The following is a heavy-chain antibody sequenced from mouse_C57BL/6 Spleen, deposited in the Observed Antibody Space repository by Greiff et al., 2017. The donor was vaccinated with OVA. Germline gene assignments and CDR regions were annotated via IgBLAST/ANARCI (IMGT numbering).Heavy chain of an antibody. CDR1: GFTFSDYG. CDR2: ISSGSSTI. V-gene: IGHV5-17*01. D-gene: IGHD1-1*01. Sequence: EVQVVESGGGLVKPGGSLKLSCAASGFTFSDYGMHWVRQAPEKGLEWVAYISSGSSTIYYADTVQGRFTIPSANAKNTLFLQMTSLRSEDTAMYYCARRSTVVPYAMDYWGQGTSVTVSS. J-gene: IGHJ4*01. CDR3: ARRSTVVPYAMDY.